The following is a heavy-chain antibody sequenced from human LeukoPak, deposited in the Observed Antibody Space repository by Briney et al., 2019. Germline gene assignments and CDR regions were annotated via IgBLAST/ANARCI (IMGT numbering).Heavy chain of an antibody. J-gene: IGHJ5*02. CDR3: ARHRSDTGGKKGVNWFDP. Sequence: SETLSLTCSVSGGSIKNYYWSWIRQPPGKGLESLGNMYFGGTTDYNSSLKSRLTISVDTFKNQLSLNLQSVTAADTATYYCARHRSDTGGKKGVNWFDPWGQGTLVTVSS. CDR2: MYFGGTT. CDR1: GGSIKNYY. D-gene: IGHD4-23*01. V-gene: IGHV4-59*01.